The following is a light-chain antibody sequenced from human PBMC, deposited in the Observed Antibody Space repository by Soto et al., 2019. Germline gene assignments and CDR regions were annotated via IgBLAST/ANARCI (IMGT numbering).Light chain of an antibody. CDR1: QSVSSN. V-gene: IGKV3-15*01. J-gene: IGKJ1*01. Sequence: EIVMTQSPATLSVSPGERATLSCRASQSVSSNLAWYQQKPGQAPRLLIYGASTSATGIRARFSGSGSGTEFTLSITSLQCEDFAVYYCQKYNNRPPLTFGQGTKVEIK. CDR3: QKYNNRPPLT. CDR2: GAS.